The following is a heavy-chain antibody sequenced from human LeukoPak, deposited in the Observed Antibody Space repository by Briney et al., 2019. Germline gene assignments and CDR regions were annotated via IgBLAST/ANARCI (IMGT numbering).Heavy chain of an antibody. J-gene: IGHJ4*02. CDR3: ARDEEGYYGSGTDYKFDY. CDR2: ISAYNGNT. Sequence: GASVKVSCKCSNDMFRSSGITGVRQAPGQGLEGVGWISAYNGNTNYAQKFQGRVTMTTDTSTSTAYMELRSMRFEDTAVYYCARDEEGYYGSGTDYKFDYWGQGTLVTVSS. V-gene: IGHV1-18*01. CDR1: NDMFRSSG. D-gene: IGHD3-10*01.